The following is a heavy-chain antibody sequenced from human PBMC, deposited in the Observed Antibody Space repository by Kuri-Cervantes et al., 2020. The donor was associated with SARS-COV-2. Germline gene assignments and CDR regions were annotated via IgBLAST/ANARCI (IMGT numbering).Heavy chain of an antibody. D-gene: IGHD3-10*01. CDR2: IYHSGST. CDR1: GYSISSGYY. Sequence: SQTLSLTCAVSGYSISSGYYWGWIRQPPGKGLEWIAIIYHSGSTYYNPSLKSRVTISLDTSKNQFSLKLSSVTAADTAVYYCAREGSGYYYYYYMDVWGKGTTVTVSS. V-gene: IGHV4-38-2*02. CDR3: AREGSGYYYYYYMDV. J-gene: IGHJ6*03.